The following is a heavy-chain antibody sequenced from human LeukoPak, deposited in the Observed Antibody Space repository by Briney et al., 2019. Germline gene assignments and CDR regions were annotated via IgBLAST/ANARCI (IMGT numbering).Heavy chain of an antibody. CDR2: INPNSGGT. CDR3: AREENLAAAGFDY. J-gene: IGHJ4*02. V-gene: IGHV1-2*02. CDR1: GFTFTDYY. D-gene: IGHD6-13*01. Sequence: ASVKVSCKASGFTFTDYYMHWVRQAPGQGLEWMGWINPNSGGTNYAQKFQGRVTMTRDTSISTAYMELSRLRSDDTAVYYCAREENLAAAGFDYWGQGTLVTVSS.